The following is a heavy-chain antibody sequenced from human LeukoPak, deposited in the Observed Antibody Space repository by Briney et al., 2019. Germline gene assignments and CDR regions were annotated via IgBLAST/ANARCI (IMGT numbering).Heavy chain of an antibody. J-gene: IGHJ4*02. D-gene: IGHD2-2*01. V-gene: IGHV1-18*01. CDR2: ISAYNGNT. CDR3: ARDLSGGAVVPAAMGY. CDR1: GYTFTSYG. Sequence: GASVKVSCKASGYTFTSYGISWVRQAPGQGLEWMGWISAYNGNTNYAQKFQGRVTMTTDTSTSTAYMELRSLRSDDTAVYYCARDLSGGAVVPAAMGYWGQGTLVTVSS.